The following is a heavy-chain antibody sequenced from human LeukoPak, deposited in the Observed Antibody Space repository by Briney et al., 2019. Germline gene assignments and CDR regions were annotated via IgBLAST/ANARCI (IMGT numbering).Heavy chain of an antibody. CDR2: ISAYNGNT. D-gene: IGHD6-19*01. J-gene: IGHJ4*02. CDR1: GYTFTSYG. Sequence: ASVKVSCKTSGYTFTSYGIDWVRQAPGQGLEWMGWISAYNGNTNYAQKFQGRVTMTIDTSTRTAHMELRSLRSDDTAVYYCAKGKQWLDQVFDYWGQGTLVTVPS. V-gene: IGHV1-18*01. CDR3: AKGKQWLDQVFDY.